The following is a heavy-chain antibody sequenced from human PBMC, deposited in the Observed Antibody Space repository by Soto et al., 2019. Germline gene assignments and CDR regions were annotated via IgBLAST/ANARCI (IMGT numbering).Heavy chain of an antibody. Sequence: GXSVKVSWKASGGTFSSYAISWVRQAPVQGLEWMGGIIPIFGIANYAQKFQGRVTITADESTSTAYMELSSLRSEDTAVYYCARDNPEGVDVWGQGTTVTVSS. CDR3: ARDNPEGVDV. V-gene: IGHV1-69*13. D-gene: IGHD3-16*01. CDR1: GGTFSSYA. CDR2: IIPIFGIA. J-gene: IGHJ6*02.